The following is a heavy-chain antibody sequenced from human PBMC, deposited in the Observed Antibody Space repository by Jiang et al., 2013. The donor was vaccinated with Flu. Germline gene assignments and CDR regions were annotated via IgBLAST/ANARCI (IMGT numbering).Heavy chain of an antibody. CDR3: ATDSLVAPGIVVVGAH. D-gene: IGHD2-2*01. V-gene: IGHV1-24*01. CDR2: FDPEDGET. CDR1: GYTLTELS. Sequence: SVKVSCKVSGYTLTELSMHWVRQAPGKGLEWMGGFDPEDGETIYAQKFQGRVTMTEDTSTDTAYMELSSLRSEDTAVYYCATDSLVAPGIVVVGAHWGQGTLVTVSS. J-gene: IGHJ4*02.